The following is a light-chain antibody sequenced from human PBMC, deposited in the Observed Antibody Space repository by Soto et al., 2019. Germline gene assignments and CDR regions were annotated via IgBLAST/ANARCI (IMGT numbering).Light chain of an antibody. J-gene: IGKJ2*01. Sequence: EIVLTQSPGTLSMSPGERATLSCRASQTVSSTYLAWYQQKPGQVLRLLIYGTSSRGTGISNRFSGSVSGPDFPLTICRLEPEDFVEYYCLQYGSSPKPFGQGTKLEIK. CDR2: GTS. CDR3: LQYGSSPKP. V-gene: IGKV3-20*01. CDR1: QTVSSTY.